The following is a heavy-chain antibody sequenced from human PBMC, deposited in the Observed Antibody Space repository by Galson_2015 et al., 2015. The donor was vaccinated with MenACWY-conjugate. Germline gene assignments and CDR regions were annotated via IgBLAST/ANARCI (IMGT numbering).Heavy chain of an antibody. Sequence: LSLTCTVSGGSVSSGQYYWSWIRQPPGKALEWIGYIHSSGYTKYTPSLRSRVTISLDTSKNQFSLMLSSVTAADTAVYYCASLPQGYCSSTNCFGWFDPWGQGTLVTVSS. D-gene: IGHD2-2*01. V-gene: IGHV4-61*01. J-gene: IGHJ5*02. CDR1: GGSVSSGQYY. CDR2: IHSSGYT. CDR3: ASLPQGYCSSTNCFGWFDP.